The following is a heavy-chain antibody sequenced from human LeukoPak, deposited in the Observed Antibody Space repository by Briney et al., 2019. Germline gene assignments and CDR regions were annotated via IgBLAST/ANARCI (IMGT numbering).Heavy chain of an antibody. Sequence: GGSLRLSCAASGFTFSSYEMNWVRQAPGRGLEWVSYISSSGSTIYYADSVKGRFTISRDNAKNSLYLQMNSLRAEDTAVYYCASHPQYDSSGYWGQGTLVTVSS. CDR3: ASHPQYDSSGY. D-gene: IGHD3-22*01. J-gene: IGHJ4*02. V-gene: IGHV3-48*03. CDR2: ISSSGSTI. CDR1: GFTFSSYE.